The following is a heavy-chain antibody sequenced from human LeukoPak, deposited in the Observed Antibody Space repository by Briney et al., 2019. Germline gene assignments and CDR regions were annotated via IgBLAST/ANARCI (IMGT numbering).Heavy chain of an antibody. V-gene: IGHV3-15*01. CDR1: GFTFSNAR. CDR3: TTDGDYGDGLRGDY. CDR2: IKSKTDGGTT. D-gene: IGHD4-17*01. Sequence: GGSLRLSCAASGFTFSNARMSWVRQAPGKGLEWVGRIKSKTDGGTTDYAAPVKGRFTISRDDSKNTLYLQMNSLKTEDTAVYYCTTDGDYGDGLRGDYWGQGTLVTVSS. J-gene: IGHJ4*02.